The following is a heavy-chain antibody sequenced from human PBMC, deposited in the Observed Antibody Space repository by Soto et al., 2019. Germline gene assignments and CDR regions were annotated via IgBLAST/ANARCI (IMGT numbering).Heavy chain of an antibody. CDR1: GFTFNTYG. J-gene: IGHJ4*02. D-gene: IGHD2-2*02. V-gene: IGHV3-30*18. CDR2: ISYDGSEK. CDR3: AKSPNFYCSSPNCYKYYFDH. Sequence: PGGSLRLSCAASGFTFNTYGMHWVRQAPGKGLEWVAVISYDGSEKYYVDSVKGRFTISKDNSENTLYLQMNSLRPEDTAVYYCAKSPNFYCSSPNCYKYYFDHWGQGTRVTVSS.